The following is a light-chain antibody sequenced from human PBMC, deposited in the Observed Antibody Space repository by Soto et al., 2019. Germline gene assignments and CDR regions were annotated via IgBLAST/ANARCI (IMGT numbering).Light chain of an antibody. J-gene: IGKJ4*01. CDR1: QSVSSSY. Sequence: ESVLTQSPGTLSLSPGERATLSWSASQSVSSSYLAWYQQKPGQAPRLLIYDASNRATGIPARFSGSGSGTDFTLTISSLQPEDFATYYCLQDDSMPLTFGGGTKVDIK. CDR3: LQDDSMPLT. V-gene: IGKV3-20*01. CDR2: DAS.